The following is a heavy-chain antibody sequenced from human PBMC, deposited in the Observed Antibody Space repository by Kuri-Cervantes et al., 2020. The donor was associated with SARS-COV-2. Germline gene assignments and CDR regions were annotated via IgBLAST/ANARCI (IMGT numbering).Heavy chain of an antibody. Sequence: YWIAWVRQVPGKGLECMGIIYPGDSDTTYSPSFQGQVTISADKSISTAYLQWSSLKASDTAIYYCARLSITIFGALTAPFDSWGQGTLVTVSS. CDR1: YW. D-gene: IGHD3-3*01. J-gene: IGHJ5*01. CDR3: ARLSITIFGALTAPFDS. CDR2: IYPGDSDT. V-gene: IGHV5-51*01.